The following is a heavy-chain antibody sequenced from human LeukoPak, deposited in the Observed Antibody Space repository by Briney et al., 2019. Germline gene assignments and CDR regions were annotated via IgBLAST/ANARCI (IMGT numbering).Heavy chain of an antibody. J-gene: IGHJ4*02. CDR1: GFTFSSYS. V-gene: IGHV3-21*01. CDR2: ISSSSSYI. Sequence: PGGSLRLSCAASGFTFSSYSMNWVRQAPGKGLEWVSSISSSSSYIYYADSVKGRFTISRDNSKNTLYLQMNSLRSEDTAVYYCARGGWGSPADPFDYWGQGTLVTVSS. D-gene: IGHD6-19*01. CDR3: ARGGWGSPADPFDY.